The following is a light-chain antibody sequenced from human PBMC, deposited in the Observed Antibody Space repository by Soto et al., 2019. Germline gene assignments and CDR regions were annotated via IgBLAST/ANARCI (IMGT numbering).Light chain of an antibody. Sequence: DIQMTQSPSTLSASVGDRVTITCRASQTLSRWLAWYQQKPGKAPKLLISKASTLESGVPSRFSGGGSGAEFPLTISSLQPDDFATYYCQQYNTYLFGGGTRVEIK. J-gene: IGKJ4*01. CDR1: QTLSRW. CDR2: KAS. V-gene: IGKV1-5*03. CDR3: QQYNTYL.